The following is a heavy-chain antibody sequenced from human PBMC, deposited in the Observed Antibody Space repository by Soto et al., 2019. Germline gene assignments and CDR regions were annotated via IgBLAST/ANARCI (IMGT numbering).Heavy chain of an antibody. Sequence: GASVKVSCKASGHSITSHYMHWVRQAPGQGLEWMGGIIPIFGTANYAQKFQGRVTITADESTSTAYMELSSLRSEDTAVYYCARDPAAAGSVWFDPWGQGTLVTVSS. V-gene: IGHV1-69*13. CDR1: GHSITSHY. CDR2: IIPIFGTA. D-gene: IGHD6-13*01. CDR3: ARDPAAAGSVWFDP. J-gene: IGHJ5*02.